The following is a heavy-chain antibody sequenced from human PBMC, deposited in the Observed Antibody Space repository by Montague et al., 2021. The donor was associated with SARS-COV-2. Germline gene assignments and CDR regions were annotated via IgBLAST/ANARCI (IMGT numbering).Heavy chain of an antibody. J-gene: IGHJ4*02. V-gene: IGHV4-39*07. D-gene: IGHD5-12*01. CDR3: ARTRGYDPLFDF. CDR1: GRSFSSDNYF. Sequence: SETLSLTCTVSGRSFSSDNYFWGWIRQPPGKGLEWIGSIYYSGGTFYNPSLKSRVTISVDTSKKQFSLQLSSVTAADTAVYYCARTRGYDPLFDFWGQGTLVTVSS. CDR2: IYYSGGT.